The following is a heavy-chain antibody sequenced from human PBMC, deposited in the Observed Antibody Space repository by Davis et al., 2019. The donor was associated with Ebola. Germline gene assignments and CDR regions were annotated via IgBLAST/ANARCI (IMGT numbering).Heavy chain of an antibody. V-gene: IGHV4-30-2*06. CDR1: GGSISNGDYS. D-gene: IGHD5-18*01. CDR3: ARVKRGYSYGWIDY. Sequence: PSETLSLTCVVSGGSISNGDYSWSWIRQSPGQGREWTGYIYHSGSTFNNPSLKSRVTISVHRSKNQFSLKLSSATAADTAVYYCARVKRGYSYGWIDYWGQGTLVTVSS. J-gene: IGHJ4*02. CDR2: IYHSGST.